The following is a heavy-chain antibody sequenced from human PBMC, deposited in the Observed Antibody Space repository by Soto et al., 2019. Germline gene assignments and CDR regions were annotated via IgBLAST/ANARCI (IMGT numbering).Heavy chain of an antibody. CDR2: IIPILGIA. Sequence: QVQLVQSGAEVKKPRSSVNVSCKSSGGTFSSYTISWVRQAPGQGLEWMGGIIPILGIANYAQKFKGRVTLTADKTTSTAYMELGSLRSKDTAVYYCASSPFYGDYTTGGSDYWGQGTLVTVSS. V-gene: IGHV1-69*02. D-gene: IGHD4-17*01. J-gene: IGHJ4*02. CDR1: GGTFSSYT. CDR3: ASSPFYGDYTTGGSDY.